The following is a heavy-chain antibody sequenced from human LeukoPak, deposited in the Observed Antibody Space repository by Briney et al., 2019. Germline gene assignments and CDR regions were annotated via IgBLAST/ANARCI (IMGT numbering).Heavy chain of an antibody. V-gene: IGHV4-34*01. CDR1: GGSISGYY. CDR3: ARVSQGFDP. J-gene: IGHJ5*02. CDR2: INHSGST. Sequence: SETLSLTCTVSGGSISGYYWSWIRQPPGKGLEWIGEINHSGSTNYNPSLKSRVTISVDTSKNQFSLKLSSVTAADTAVYYCARVSQGFDPWGQGTLVTVSS.